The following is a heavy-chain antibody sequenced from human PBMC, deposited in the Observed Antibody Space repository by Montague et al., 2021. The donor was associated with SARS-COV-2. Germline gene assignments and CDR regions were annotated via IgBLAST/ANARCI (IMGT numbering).Heavy chain of an antibody. Sequence: SDTLSLTSAVHGTSFSGYYWNWIRQPPGKGLEWIGEINHGGRTKXSPSPKSRLTISADTSKNQFSLKLTSVAAADTAVYYCARLRDGVVPSPILGVGPYYSYYYMDVWGRGTTVTVSS. CDR3: ARLRDGVVPSPILGVGPYYSYYYMDV. J-gene: IGHJ6*03. CDR2: INHGGRT. V-gene: IGHV4-34*01. D-gene: IGHD3-10*01. CDR1: GTSFSGYY.